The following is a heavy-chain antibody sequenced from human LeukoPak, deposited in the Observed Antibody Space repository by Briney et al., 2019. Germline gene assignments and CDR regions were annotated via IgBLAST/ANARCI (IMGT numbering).Heavy chain of an antibody. J-gene: IGHJ4*02. D-gene: IGHD2-8*01. V-gene: IGHV3-23*01. CDR1: GFSFSNYV. Sequence: GGSLRLSCAGSGFSFSNYVMTWVRQALGKGLEWVSTVSNSGASAYYADSVKGRFTISRDNSKNTLYLQMNSLRAEDTAVYYCAKNLEVFTVYYFDYWGQGTLVTVSS. CDR2: VSNSGASA. CDR3: AKNLEVFTVYYFDY.